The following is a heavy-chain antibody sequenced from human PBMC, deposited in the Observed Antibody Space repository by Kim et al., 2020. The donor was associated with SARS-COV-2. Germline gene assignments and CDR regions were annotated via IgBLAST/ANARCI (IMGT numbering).Heavy chain of an antibody. V-gene: IGHV3-21*01. CDR3: ARELGTSYYYYGMDV. J-gene: IGHJ6*02. D-gene: IGHD1-1*01. Sequence: SVKGRFTISRDNAKNSLYLQMNSLRAEDTAVYYCARELGTSYYYYGMDVWGQGTTVTVSS.